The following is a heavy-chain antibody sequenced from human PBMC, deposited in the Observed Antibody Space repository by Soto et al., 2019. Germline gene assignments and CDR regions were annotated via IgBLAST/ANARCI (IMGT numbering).Heavy chain of an antibody. J-gene: IGHJ2*01. CDR3: ARDSDGDYPNWYFDL. CDR1: GGSISSGDYY. Sequence: PSETLSLTCTVSGGSISSGDYYWSWIRQPPGRGLEWIGYIYYSGSTYYNPSLKSRVTISVDTSKNQFSLKLSSVTAADTAVYYCARDSDGDYPNWYFDLWGRGTLVT. D-gene: IGHD4-17*01. CDR2: IYYSGST. V-gene: IGHV4-30-4*01.